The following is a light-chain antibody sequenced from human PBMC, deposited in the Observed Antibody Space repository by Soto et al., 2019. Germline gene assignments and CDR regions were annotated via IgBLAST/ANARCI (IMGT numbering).Light chain of an antibody. CDR2: AAS. V-gene: IGKV1-39*01. CDR3: QQSYSSPPT. J-gene: IGKJ1*01. Sequence: DIEMTQSPSSLSSSVEDIFIITCRASQTISSHLNWYQQKPGKAPKLLIFAASSLQSGVPSRFSGSRSGPDFTLTISSLQPEDFATYFCQQSYSSPPTFGQGTKVDIK. CDR1: QTISSH.